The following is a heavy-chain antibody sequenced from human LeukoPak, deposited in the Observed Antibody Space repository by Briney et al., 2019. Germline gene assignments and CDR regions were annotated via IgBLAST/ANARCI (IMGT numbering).Heavy chain of an antibody. CDR3: ARDPNFGRPTRDWHFDL. J-gene: IGHJ2*01. CDR1: GGTSTNDA. CDR2: AVPGHK. Sequence: SVKVSCKASGGTSTNDAINWVRQAPGQGLEWMGRAVPGHKTYAPRLKGRLTITADTSTSTAYMELSSLTPEDTAVYYCARDPNFGRPTRDWHFDLWGRGTLVTVSS. V-gene: IGHV1-69*04. D-gene: IGHD1-7*01.